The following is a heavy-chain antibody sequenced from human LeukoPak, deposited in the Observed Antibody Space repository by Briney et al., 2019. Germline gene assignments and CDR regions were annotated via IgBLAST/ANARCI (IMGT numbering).Heavy chain of an antibody. D-gene: IGHD4/OR15-4a*01. Sequence: GGSLRLSCAASGFTFSDYYMSWIRQAPGEGLEWVSYISGSNSYTNYADSVKGRFTISRDNAKNSLYLQMNSLRAEDTAVYYCVAFYYSAFFDYWGLGTLVTVSS. J-gene: IGHJ4*01. V-gene: IGHV3-11*03. CDR1: GFTFSDYY. CDR3: VAFYYSAFFDY. CDR2: ISGSNSYT.